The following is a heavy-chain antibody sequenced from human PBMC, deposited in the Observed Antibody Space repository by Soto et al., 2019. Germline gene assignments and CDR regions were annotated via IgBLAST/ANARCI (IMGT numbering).Heavy chain of an antibody. V-gene: IGHV1-3*01. CDR1: GYTFTSSD. J-gene: IGHJ4*01. CDR2: INAGNGNT. CDR3: ARGLDKAALSFEY. Sequence: ASVKVSCKASGYTFTSSDMHWVRKAPGQRLEWMGWINAGNGNTKYSQKFQGRVTITRDTSASTAYMELSSLRSEDTAVYYCARGLDKAALSFEYWGQGTLVTVSS. D-gene: IGHD2-2*03.